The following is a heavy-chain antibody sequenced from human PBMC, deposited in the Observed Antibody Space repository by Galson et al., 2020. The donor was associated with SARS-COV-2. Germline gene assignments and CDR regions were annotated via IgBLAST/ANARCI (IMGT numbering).Heavy chain of an antibody. J-gene: IGHJ4*02. CDR1: GYTLTSYY. Sequence: ASVKVSCKASGYTLTSYYMHWVRQAPGQGLEWMGIINPRGGGTSYAQNFQGRVTMTRDTSTSTVYMELSSLRSEDTALYYCAREMTTVTQTLDYWGQGTLVTISS. D-gene: IGHD4-17*01. V-gene: IGHV1-46*01. CDR2: INPRGGGT. CDR3: AREMTTVTQTLDY.